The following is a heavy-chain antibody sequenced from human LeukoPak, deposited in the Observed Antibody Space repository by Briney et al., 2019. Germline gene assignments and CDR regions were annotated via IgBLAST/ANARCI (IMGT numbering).Heavy chain of an antibody. J-gene: IGHJ4*02. CDR3: ARDRQWLVPFDY. CDR1: GFTFSSYE. Sequence: GGSLRLSCAASGFTFSSYEMNWVGQAPGKGLEWVSYISSSGSTIYYADSVKGRFTISRDNAKNSLYLQMNSLRAEDTAVYYCARDRQWLVPFDYWGQGTLLTVSS. D-gene: IGHD6-19*01. CDR2: ISSSGSTI. V-gene: IGHV3-48*03.